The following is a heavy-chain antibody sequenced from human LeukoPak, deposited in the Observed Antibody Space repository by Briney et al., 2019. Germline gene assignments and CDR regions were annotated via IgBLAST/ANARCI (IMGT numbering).Heavy chain of an antibody. J-gene: IGHJ4*02. Sequence: GGSLRLSCAASGFTFSSYEMNWVRQAPGKGLEWVSYISSSGSTIYYADSVKGRFTISRDNAKNSLYLQMNSLRAEDTAVYYCARWGDHDPYYFDYWGQGTLVIVSS. V-gene: IGHV3-48*03. CDR2: ISSSGSTI. CDR1: GFTFSSYE. D-gene: IGHD3-16*01. CDR3: ARWGDHDPYYFDY.